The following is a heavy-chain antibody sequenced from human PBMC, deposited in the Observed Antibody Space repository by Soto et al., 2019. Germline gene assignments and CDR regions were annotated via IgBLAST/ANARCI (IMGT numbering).Heavy chain of an antibody. CDR2: IYYSGST. CDR3: ARHRRSTYYYDSSGPDY. Sequence: PXETLSLTCTVSGGSISSSSYYWGWIRQPPGKGLEWIGSIYYSGSTYYNPSLKSRVTISVDTSKNQFSLKLSSVTAADTAVYYCARHRRSTYYYDSSGPDYWGQGTLVTVSS. CDR1: GGSISSSSYY. V-gene: IGHV4-39*01. D-gene: IGHD3-22*01. J-gene: IGHJ4*02.